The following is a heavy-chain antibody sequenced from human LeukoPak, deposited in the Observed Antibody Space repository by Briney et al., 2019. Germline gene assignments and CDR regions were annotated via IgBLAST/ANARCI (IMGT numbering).Heavy chain of an antibody. J-gene: IGHJ6*04. D-gene: IGHD3-9*01. CDR2: MNPNSGNT. V-gene: IGHV1-8*02. CDR3: AREERGGGTYYDIFYSSMDV. CDR1: GYTFTSYD. Sequence: ASVKVSCKASGYTFTSYDINWVRQATGQGLEWMGWMNPNSGNTGYAQKFQGRVTMTRDTSISTAYMELSRLRSDDTAVYYCAREERGGGTYYDIFYSSMDVWGKGTTVTVSS.